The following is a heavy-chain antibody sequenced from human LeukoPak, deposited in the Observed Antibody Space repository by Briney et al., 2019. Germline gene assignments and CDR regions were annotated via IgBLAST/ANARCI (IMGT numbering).Heavy chain of an antibody. CDR3: ARDLSSTSSWATVPDY. V-gene: IGHV3-23*01. CDR2: MSGSGDTT. J-gene: IGHJ4*02. Sequence: GGSLRLSCAASGFDFNDFAVTWVRQAPGKGLEWVSSMSGSGDTTEYAASVKGRFTISRDNSKNTLYLQMNSLRAEDTAVYYCARDLSSTSSWATVPDYWGQGTLVTVSS. D-gene: IGHD2-2*01. CDR1: GFDFNDFA.